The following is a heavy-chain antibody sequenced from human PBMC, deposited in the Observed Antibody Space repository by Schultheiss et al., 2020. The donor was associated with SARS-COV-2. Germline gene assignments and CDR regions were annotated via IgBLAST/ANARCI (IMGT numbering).Heavy chain of an antibody. D-gene: IGHD2-15*01. V-gene: IGHV4-59*12. Sequence: SETLSLTCTVSGDSISSYYWGWIRQPRGGGGEWMGYIYYSGSTYYNPSLKSRVTISVDTSKNQFSLQLNSVTPEDTAVYYCARVPGYCSGGSCYSFAFDIWGQGTMVTVSS. CDR2: IYYSGST. CDR3: ARVPGYCSGGSCYSFAFDI. J-gene: IGHJ3*02. CDR1: GDSISSYY.